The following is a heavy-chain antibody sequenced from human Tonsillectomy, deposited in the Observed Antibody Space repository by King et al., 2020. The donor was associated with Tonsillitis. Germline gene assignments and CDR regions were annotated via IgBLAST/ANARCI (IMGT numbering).Heavy chain of an antibody. Sequence: TLKESGPALVKPTQTLTLTCTFSGFSLSATGMRVSWIRQPPGKALEWLARIDWDDDKFYSTSLRSRLTISKDTSKNRVVLTLTNMDPVDTATYYCVRGYYFAGRGSFSLPDAFDMWGQGTMVTVSS. CDR1: GFSLSATGMR. D-gene: IGHD3-16*01. CDR3: VRGYYFAGRGSFSLPDAFDM. V-gene: IGHV2-70*04. CDR2: IDWDDDK. J-gene: IGHJ3*02.